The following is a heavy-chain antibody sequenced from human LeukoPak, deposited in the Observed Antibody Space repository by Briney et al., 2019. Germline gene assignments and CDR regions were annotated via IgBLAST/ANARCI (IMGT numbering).Heavy chain of an antibody. CDR2: MNPNSGNT. V-gene: IGHV1-8*01. Sequence: ASVKVSCKASGFTFTSYDINWVRQAPGQGLEWMGWMNPNSGNTRYAQKVQGRITMTRDTSISTAYMELSSLRSEDTAVYYCAREWFGDTNAFDIWGQGTMVTVSS. CDR3: AREWFGDTNAFDI. D-gene: IGHD3-10*01. J-gene: IGHJ3*02. CDR1: GFTFTSYD.